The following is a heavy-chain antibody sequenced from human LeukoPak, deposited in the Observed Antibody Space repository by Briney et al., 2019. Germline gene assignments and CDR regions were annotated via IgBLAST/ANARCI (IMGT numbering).Heavy chain of an antibody. Sequence: SGGSLRLSCAASGFTFSGFGMHWVRQAPGKGLEWVAFIRYDGSNKYYADSVKGRFTISRDNSKNTLYLQMNSLRAEDTAVYYCAKWPAYVSDFDYWGQGTLVTVSS. D-gene: IGHD2-8*01. CDR1: GFTFSGFG. CDR3: AKWPAYVSDFDY. CDR2: IRYDGSNK. J-gene: IGHJ4*02. V-gene: IGHV3-30*02.